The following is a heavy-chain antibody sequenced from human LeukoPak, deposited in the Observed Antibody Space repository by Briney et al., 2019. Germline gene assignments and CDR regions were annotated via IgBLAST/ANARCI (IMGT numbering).Heavy chain of an antibody. V-gene: IGHV1-18*01. D-gene: IGHD4-17*01. Sequence: ASVKVSCKTSGYTFTNHGISWVRQAPGQGLEWMGWISSYSGNTNYVQKFQGRATMTTDTPTSTAYMEVRNLKSDDTAVYYCARDLSLGRHEYGEAFDNWGQGTLVIVSS. J-gene: IGHJ4*02. CDR3: ARDLSLGRHEYGEAFDN. CDR2: ISSYSGNT. CDR1: GYTFTNHG.